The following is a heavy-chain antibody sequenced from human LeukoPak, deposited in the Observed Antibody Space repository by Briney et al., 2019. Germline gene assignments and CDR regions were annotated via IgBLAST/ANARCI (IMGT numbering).Heavy chain of an antibody. CDR2: INPNNGDT. CDR1: GYSFSDYH. Sequence: ASVKVSCKASGYSFSDYHINWVRQASGQGPEWMGWINPNNGDTDYAKAFQGRVTMTRDTSISTAYMELSRLRSDDTAVYYCARDDRSGSDEIPVEGSTSWGSLFFWGQGTLVTVSS. V-gene: IGHV1-2*02. CDR3: ARDDRSGSDEIPVEGSTSWGSLFF. J-gene: IGHJ4*02. D-gene: IGHD3-22*01.